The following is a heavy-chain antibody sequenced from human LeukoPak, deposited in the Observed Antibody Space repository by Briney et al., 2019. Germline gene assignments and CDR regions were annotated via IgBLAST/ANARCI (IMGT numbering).Heavy chain of an antibody. J-gene: IGHJ4*02. Sequence: GGSLRLSCAASGFTFSSYAMHWVRQAPGKGLEWVAVISYDGSNKYYADSVKGRFTISRDNSKNTLYLQMNSLRAEDTAVYYCAKDLVVPAAMSRGVDYWGQGTLVTVSS. V-gene: IGHV3-30-3*01. CDR2: ISYDGSNK. D-gene: IGHD2-2*01. CDR3: AKDLVVPAAMSRGVDY. CDR1: GFTFSSYA.